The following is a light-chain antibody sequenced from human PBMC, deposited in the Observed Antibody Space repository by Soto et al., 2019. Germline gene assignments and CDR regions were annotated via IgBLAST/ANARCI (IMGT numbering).Light chain of an antibody. CDR1: SGHSSYA. CDR2: LNSDGSH. J-gene: IGLJ2*01. Sequence: QSVLTQSPSASASLGASVKLTCTLSSGHSSYAIAWHQQQPEKGPRYLMKLNSDGSHSKGDGIPDRFSGSSSGAERYLIISSLQSEDEADYYCQTWVTHVVFGGGTKLTVL. V-gene: IGLV4-69*01. CDR3: QTWVTHVV.